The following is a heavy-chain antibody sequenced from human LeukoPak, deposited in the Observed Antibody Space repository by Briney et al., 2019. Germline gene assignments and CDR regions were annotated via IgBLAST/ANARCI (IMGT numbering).Heavy chain of an antibody. D-gene: IGHD1-20*01. Sequence: TGGSLRLSCAASGFTFSSYWMSWVRQAPGKGLEWVSYISNSRTTIYYADSVKGRFTISRDNAKSSLYLQMNSLRAEDTAVYYCARPGEGDNWNPWVVWGQGTLVTVSS. J-gene: IGHJ4*02. V-gene: IGHV3-48*01. CDR2: ISNSRTTI. CDR1: GFTFSSYW. CDR3: ARPGEGDNWNPWVV.